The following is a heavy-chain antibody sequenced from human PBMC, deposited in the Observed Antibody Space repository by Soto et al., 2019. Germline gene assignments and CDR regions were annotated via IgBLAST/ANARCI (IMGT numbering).Heavy chain of an antibody. CDR1: GDSISSYY. CDR3: ARVTFGFWSGYFDS. D-gene: IGHD3-3*01. V-gene: IGHV4-59*07. J-gene: IGHJ4*02. CDR2: IYYTGST. Sequence: QVRLQESGPGLVRPSDTLSHTCTVSGDSISSYYWGWIRQPPGKGLEWIGHIYYTGSTNYNPSLDSRVTISLDMPNNQFSLKLSSVTAADTAVYYCARVTFGFWSGYFDSWGQGTLVTVSS.